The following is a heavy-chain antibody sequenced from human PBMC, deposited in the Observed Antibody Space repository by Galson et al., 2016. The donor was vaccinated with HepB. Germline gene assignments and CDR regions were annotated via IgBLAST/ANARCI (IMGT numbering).Heavy chain of an antibody. CDR3: AKGAPIPSSPGIAVPRTRFHYYYYGMDV. CDR1: GFNYINDA. CDR2: ISGSGESK. D-gene: IGHD6-19*01. Sequence: SLRLSCAASGFNYINDAMNWVRQPPGKGLEWVSSISGSGESKSYADSVKGRFTTSRDSSRNTLYLQMNSLRAEDTAVYYCAKGAPIPSSPGIAVPRTRFHYYYYGMDVWGQGTTVTVSS. J-gene: IGHJ6*02. V-gene: IGHV3-23*01.